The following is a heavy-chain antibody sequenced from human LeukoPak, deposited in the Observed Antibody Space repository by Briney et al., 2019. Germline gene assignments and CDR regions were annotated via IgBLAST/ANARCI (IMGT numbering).Heavy chain of an antibody. Sequence: GGSLRLSCVASGFSFSSYEINWVRQAPGKRLEWVSYISSSGSTIYYADSVKGRFTISRDNAKNSLYLQVNSLRPEDTAVYYCARFGYNDFDYWGQGTLVTVS. CDR2: ISSSGSTI. D-gene: IGHD5-24*01. V-gene: IGHV3-48*03. CDR3: ARFGYNDFDY. CDR1: GFSFSSYE. J-gene: IGHJ4*02.